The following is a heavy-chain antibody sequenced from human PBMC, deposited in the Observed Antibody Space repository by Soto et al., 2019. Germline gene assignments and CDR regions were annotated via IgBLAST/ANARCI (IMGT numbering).Heavy chain of an antibody. D-gene: IGHD3-10*01. V-gene: IGHV3-48*01. CDR2: ISGGSGTI. Sequence: EVQLVGSGGGLVQPRGSLSVSWAASGFTFNTHAMNWVRQAPGNGLEWVSHISGGSGTIWYADSVKGRFTISRDNAKNSLYLQMGSLRAEDTAVYYCARYGSGSNYKDPFDYWGQGTLVTVSS. CDR1: GFTFNTHA. J-gene: IGHJ4*02. CDR3: ARYGSGSNYKDPFDY.